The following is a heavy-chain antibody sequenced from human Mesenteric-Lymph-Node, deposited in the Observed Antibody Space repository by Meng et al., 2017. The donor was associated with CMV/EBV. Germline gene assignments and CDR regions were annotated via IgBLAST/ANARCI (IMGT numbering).Heavy chain of an antibody. D-gene: IGHD6-19*01. V-gene: IGHV3-30*04. CDR3: PIAVAGSDAFDI. J-gene: IGHJ3*02. CDR2: ISYDGSNK. CDR1: GFTFSSYA. Sequence: GESLKISCAASGFTFSSYAMHWVRQAPGKGLEWVAVISYDGSNKYYADSVKGRFTISRDNSMNTLYLQMNSLRAEDTAVYYCPIAVAGSDAFDIWGQGTMVTVSS.